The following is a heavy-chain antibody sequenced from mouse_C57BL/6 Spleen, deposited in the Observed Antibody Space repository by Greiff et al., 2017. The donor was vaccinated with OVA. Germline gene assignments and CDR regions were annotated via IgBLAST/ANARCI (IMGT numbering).Heavy chain of an antibody. CDR2: INYDGSST. CDR1: GFTFSDYY. CDR3: AREYYGPMDY. Sequence: EVNLVESEGGLVQPGSSMKLSCTASGFTFSDYYMAWVRQVPEKGLEWVANINYDGSSTYYLDSLKSRFIISRDNAKNILYLQMSSLKSEDTATYYCAREYYGPMDYWGQGTSVTVSS. J-gene: IGHJ4*01. D-gene: IGHD1-1*01. V-gene: IGHV5-16*01.